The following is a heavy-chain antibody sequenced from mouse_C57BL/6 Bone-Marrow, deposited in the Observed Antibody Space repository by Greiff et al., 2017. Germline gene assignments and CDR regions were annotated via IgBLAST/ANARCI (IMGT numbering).Heavy chain of an antibody. Sequence: VKLMESGAELVRPGASVKLSCKASGYTFTDYYINWVKQRPGQGLEWIARIYPGSGNTYYNEKFKGKATLTAEKSSSTAYMQLSSLTSEDSAVYFCARRWLLGFDYWGQGTTLTVSS. V-gene: IGHV1-76*01. D-gene: IGHD2-3*01. CDR3: ARRWLLGFDY. CDR1: GYTFTDYY. CDR2: IYPGSGNT. J-gene: IGHJ2*01.